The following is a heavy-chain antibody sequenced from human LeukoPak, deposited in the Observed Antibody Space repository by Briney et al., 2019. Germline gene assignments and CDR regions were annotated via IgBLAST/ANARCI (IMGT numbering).Heavy chain of an antibody. V-gene: IGHV4-61*01. CDR1: GGSVSSGSYY. J-gene: IGHJ5*02. Sequence: RASETLSLTCTVSGGSVSSGSYYWSWIRQPPGKGLEWIGYIYYSGSTNYNPSLKSRVTISVDTSKNQFSLKLSSVTAADTAVYYCARQWLVRGVLWFDLWGQGTLVTVSS. D-gene: IGHD6-19*01. CDR3: ARQWLVRGVLWFDL. CDR2: IYYSGST.